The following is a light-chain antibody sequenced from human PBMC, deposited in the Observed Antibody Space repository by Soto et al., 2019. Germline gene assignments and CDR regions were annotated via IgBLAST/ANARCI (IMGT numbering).Light chain of an antibody. Sequence: DIVMTQSPDSLAVSLGERATLNCKSSQSVLYSSNNKNYLAWYQQKPGQPPKLLIYWASTRESGVPDRFSGGGSGTDFTLTISSLQAEDVAVYYCQQYYNTPYTFGQGTQLEIK. CDR2: WAS. V-gene: IGKV4-1*01. CDR3: QQYYNTPYT. CDR1: QSVLYSSNNKNY. J-gene: IGKJ2*01.